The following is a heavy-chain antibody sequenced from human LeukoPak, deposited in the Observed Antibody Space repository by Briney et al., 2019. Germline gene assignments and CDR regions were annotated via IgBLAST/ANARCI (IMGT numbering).Heavy chain of an antibody. D-gene: IGHD3-10*01. V-gene: IGHV4-4*02. CDR3: AREGYGSGPPPNACDI. CDR1: GGSISSSNW. Sequence: PSGTLSLTCAVSGGSISSSNWWSWVCQPPGKGLEWIGEIYHSGSTNYNPSLKSRVTISVDTSKTQFSLRLSSVTAADTAVYYCAREGYGSGPPPNACDIWGQGTMVTVSS. J-gene: IGHJ3*02. CDR2: IYHSGST.